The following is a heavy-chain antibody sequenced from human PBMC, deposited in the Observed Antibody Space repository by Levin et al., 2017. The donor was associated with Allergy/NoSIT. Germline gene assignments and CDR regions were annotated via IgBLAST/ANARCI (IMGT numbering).Heavy chain of an antibody. J-gene: IGHJ4*02. CDR3: ATRWDYDSSGQDY. D-gene: IGHD3-22*01. Sequence: ASVKVSCKASGYTFTGYFMHWVRQAPGQGLEWMGRINPHSGGTNYAQNFQGRVTMTRDTSITTAYMELSRLRSDDTAVYYCATRWDYDSSGQDYWGQGTLVTVSS. CDR1: GYTFTGYF. V-gene: IGHV1-2*06. CDR2: INPHSGGT.